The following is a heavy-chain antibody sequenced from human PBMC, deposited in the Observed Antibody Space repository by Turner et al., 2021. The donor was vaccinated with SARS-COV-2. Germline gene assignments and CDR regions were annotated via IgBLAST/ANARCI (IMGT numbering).Heavy chain of an antibody. D-gene: IGHD5-18*01. Sequence: QVQLQQWGAGRLKPSETLSRTRAVYGGSFSVYYWSWIRQPPGKGLEWTGEINHSGSTNYNTSLKSRVTISVDTTKNQFSLKLSSVSAAETAVYYCARLGLGDSQFDYWGQGTLVTVSS. CDR3: ARLGLGDSQFDY. J-gene: IGHJ4*02. CDR2: INHSGST. CDR1: GGSFSVYY. V-gene: IGHV4-34*01.